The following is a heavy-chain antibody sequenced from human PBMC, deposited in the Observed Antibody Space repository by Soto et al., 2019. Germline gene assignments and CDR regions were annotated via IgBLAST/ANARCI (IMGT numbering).Heavy chain of an antibody. D-gene: IGHD5-18*01. V-gene: IGHV3-53*01. CDR2: IYSGGST. Sequence: PGGSLRLSCAASGFTFSCYAMSWVRQAPGKGLEWVSVIYSGGSTYYADSVKGRFTISRDNSKNTLSLQMNSLRAEDTAVYYCAREKTAANGPTQYYYYGMDVWGQGTTVTVSS. CDR1: GFTFSCYA. CDR3: AREKTAANGPTQYYYYGMDV. J-gene: IGHJ6*02.